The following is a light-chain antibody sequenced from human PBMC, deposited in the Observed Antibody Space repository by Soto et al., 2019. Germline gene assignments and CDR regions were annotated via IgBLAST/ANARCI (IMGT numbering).Light chain of an antibody. V-gene: IGKV1-39*01. CDR2: AAS. Sequence: DIQMTQSPSSLSASVGDRVTITCRASQSISSYLNWYQQKPGKAPKLLIYAASSLQSGVPSRFSGSGSGTDFTLTISSLQSVDFATYYCQRSYRTPLTFGGGTKVETK. J-gene: IGKJ4*01. CDR3: QRSYRTPLT. CDR1: QSISSY.